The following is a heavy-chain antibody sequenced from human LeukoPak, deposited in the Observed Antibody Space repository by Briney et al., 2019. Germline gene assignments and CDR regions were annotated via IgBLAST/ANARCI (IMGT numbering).Heavy chain of an antibody. Sequence: SSETLSLTCTVSSGSISTSNYYWGWVRQPPGKALEWIGNIFYTGSTYYSPSLKSRVTISLDTSRNQFSLKLSSVTAADTALYFCARLNEGNGWTWDYWGQGTLVTVSS. CDR3: ARLNEGNGWTWDY. J-gene: IGHJ4*02. D-gene: IGHD6-19*01. CDR1: SGSISTSNYY. CDR2: IFYTGST. V-gene: IGHV4-39*01.